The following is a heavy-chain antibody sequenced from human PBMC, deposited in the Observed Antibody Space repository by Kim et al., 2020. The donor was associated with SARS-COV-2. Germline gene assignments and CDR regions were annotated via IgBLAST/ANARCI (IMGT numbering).Heavy chain of an antibody. Sequence: SETLSLTCTVSGGSISSSSYSWVWIRQPPGKGLEWIGSSYYSGSTYYNPSLKSRVTISVDTSKNQFSLKLSSVTAVHTAVYYCARDYYGSGGYSWFDSW. CDR2: SYYSGST. CDR3: ARDYYGSGGYSWFDS. V-gene: IGHV4-39*07. J-gene: IGHJ5*01. CDR1: GGSISSSSYS. D-gene: IGHD3-10*01.